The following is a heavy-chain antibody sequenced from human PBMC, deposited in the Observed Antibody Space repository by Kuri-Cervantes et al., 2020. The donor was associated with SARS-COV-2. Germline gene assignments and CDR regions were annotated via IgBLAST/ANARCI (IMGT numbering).Heavy chain of an antibody. J-gene: IGHJ3*02. V-gene: IGHV1-18*01. Sequence: ASVKDSCKASGYTFTSYGISWVRQAPGQGLEWMGWISAYNGNTNYAQKLQGRVTMTTDTSTSTAYMELRSLRSDDTAVYYCARPRGIVVVPAAMGGAFDIWGQGTMVTVSS. CDR1: GYTFTSYG. CDR3: ARPRGIVVVPAAMGGAFDI. D-gene: IGHD2-2*01. CDR2: ISAYNGNT.